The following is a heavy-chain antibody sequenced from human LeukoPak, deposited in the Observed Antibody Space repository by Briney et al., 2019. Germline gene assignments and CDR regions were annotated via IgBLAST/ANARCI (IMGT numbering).Heavy chain of an antibody. V-gene: IGHV1-24*01. J-gene: IGHJ3*02. CDR2: FDPEDGET. D-gene: IGHD1-26*01. CDR3: ATSKWERSFTVAFDI. CDR1: GYTLTELS. Sequence: ASVKVSCKVSGYTLTELSMHWVRRAPGKGLEWMGGFDPEDGETIYAQKFQGRVTMTEDTSTDTAYMELSSLRSEDTAVYYCATSKWERSFTVAFDIWGQGTMVTVSS.